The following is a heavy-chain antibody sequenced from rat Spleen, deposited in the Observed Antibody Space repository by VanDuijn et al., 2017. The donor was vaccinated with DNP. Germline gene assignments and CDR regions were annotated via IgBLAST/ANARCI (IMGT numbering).Heavy chain of an antibody. CDR3: ARIDGGFAY. CDR2: ISNTGDST. V-gene: IGHV5-29*01. Sequence: EVQLVESGGGLVQPGRSLKISCVASGFTFSKSAMAWVRQAPTEGLEWVAAISNTGDSTYYSDSVKGRFTISRDNAKSTLYLQVNSLRSEDTATYYCARIDGGFAYWGQGTLVTVSS. CDR1: GFTFSKSA. D-gene: IGHD4-1*01. J-gene: IGHJ3*01.